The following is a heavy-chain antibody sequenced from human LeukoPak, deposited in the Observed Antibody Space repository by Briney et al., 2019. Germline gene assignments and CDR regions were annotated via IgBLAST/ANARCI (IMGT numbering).Heavy chain of an antibody. CDR1: GGSFSGYY. CDR2: INHSGST. J-gene: IGHJ4*02. Sequence: PSETLSLTCAVYGGSFSGYYWSWIRQPPGKGLEWIGEINHSGSTNYNPSLKSRVTISVDTSKNQFSLKLSSVTAADTAVYYCARVRDYDILTGFYFDYWGQGTLVTVSS. CDR3: ARVRDYDILTGFYFDY. V-gene: IGHV4-34*01. D-gene: IGHD3-9*01.